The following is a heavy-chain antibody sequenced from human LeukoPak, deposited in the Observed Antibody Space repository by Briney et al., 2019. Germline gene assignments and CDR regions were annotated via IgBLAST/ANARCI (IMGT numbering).Heavy chain of an antibody. Sequence: ASVKVSCKASGYTFTSCDINWVRQATLQGLEWMGWMNPNSGNTGYGQSFQGRITMTRDISIGTAYMELSNLTSEDTAIYYCTRGSSGRRDNWGQGTLVTVSA. CDR3: TRGSSGRRDN. CDR1: GYTFTSCD. CDR2: MNPNSGNT. D-gene: IGHD6-19*01. V-gene: IGHV1-8*01. J-gene: IGHJ4*02.